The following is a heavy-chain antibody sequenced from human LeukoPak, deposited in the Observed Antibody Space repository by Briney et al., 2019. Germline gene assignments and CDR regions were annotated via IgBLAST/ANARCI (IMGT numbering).Heavy chain of an antibody. D-gene: IGHD3-22*01. V-gene: IGHV3-30*04. CDR1: EFTFSSYA. CDR2: ISFDGSNG. CDR3: ARGRGNYDASGYYYYYGMDV. Sequence: GGSLRLSCEASEFTFSSYAIHWVRQAPGKGLEWVAVISFDGSNGYYAGSVKGRFTISRDNSKNRMYLQMNSLRAEDTAVYYCARGRGNYDASGYYYYYGMDVWGRGTTVTVSS. J-gene: IGHJ6*02.